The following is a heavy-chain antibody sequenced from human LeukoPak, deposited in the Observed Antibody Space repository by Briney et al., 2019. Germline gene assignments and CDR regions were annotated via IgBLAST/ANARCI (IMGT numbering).Heavy chain of an antibody. CDR3: AKARSSSSWYEIYFDY. J-gene: IGHJ4*02. Sequence: GGSLRLSCAASGFTFSSYAMSWVRQAPGKGLEWVSAISGSGGSTYYADSVKGRFTISRDNSKNTLCLQMNSLRAEDTAVYYCAKARSSSSWYEIYFDYWGQGTLVTVSS. D-gene: IGHD6-13*01. CDR1: GFTFSSYA. V-gene: IGHV3-23*01. CDR2: ISGSGGST.